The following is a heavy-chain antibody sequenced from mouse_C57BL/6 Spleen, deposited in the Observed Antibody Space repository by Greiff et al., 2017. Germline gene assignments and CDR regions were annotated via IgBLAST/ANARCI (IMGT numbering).Heavy chain of an antibody. CDR2: FYPGSGSI. CDR1: GYTFTEYT. Sequence: QVQLQQSGAELVKPGASVKLSCKASGYTFTEYTIHWVKQRSGQGLEWIGWFYPGSGSIKYNEKFKDKATLTADKSSSTVYMELSRLTSEDSAVYFCARHEGQSYYYGSSRPLYFDYWGQGTTLTVSS. CDR3: ARHEGQSYYYGSSRPLYFDY. J-gene: IGHJ2*01. V-gene: IGHV1-62-2*01. D-gene: IGHD1-1*01.